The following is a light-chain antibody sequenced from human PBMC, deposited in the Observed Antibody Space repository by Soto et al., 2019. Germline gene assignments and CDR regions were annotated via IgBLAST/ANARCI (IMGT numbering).Light chain of an antibody. Sequence: QSVLTQPASVSGSPGQSITISCTGTSRDIGTSNLVSWYQQYPGKAPKLMIYEVTKRPSGISYRFSGSKSGNTASLTISGLPPEDEDDYACYSFTGISTSLFVFGTGTKLTVL. CDR3: YSFTGISTSLFV. CDR1: SRDIGTSNL. J-gene: IGLJ1*01. V-gene: IGLV2-23*02. CDR2: EVT.